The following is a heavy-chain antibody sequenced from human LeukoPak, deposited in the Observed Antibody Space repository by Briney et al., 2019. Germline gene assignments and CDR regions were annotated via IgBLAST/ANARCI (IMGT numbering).Heavy chain of an antibody. Sequence: SQTLSLTCTVSGGSISSGGYYWSWIRQHPGKGLEWIGYIYYSGSTYYNPSLKSRVTISVDTSKNQFSLKLSSVTAADTAVYYCASFHAHRNSPAIYYFDYWGQGTLVTVSS. CDR1: GGSISSGGYY. V-gene: IGHV4-31*03. CDR3: ASFHAHRNSPAIYYFDY. D-gene: IGHD4-23*01. J-gene: IGHJ4*02. CDR2: IYYSGST.